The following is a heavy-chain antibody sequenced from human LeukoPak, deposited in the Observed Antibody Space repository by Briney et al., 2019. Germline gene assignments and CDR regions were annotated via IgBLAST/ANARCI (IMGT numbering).Heavy chain of an antibody. Sequence: SQTLSLTCAVSGDSVSSNSAAWNWIRQSPSRGLEWLGRTYYRSKWYNDYAVSVKSRITINPDTSRNQVSLQLNSMTPEDTAIYYCVRGPGAFEIWGRGTLVTVSS. CDR1: GDSVSSNSAA. V-gene: IGHV6-1*01. J-gene: IGHJ3*02. CDR2: TYYRSKWYN. CDR3: VRGPGAFEI.